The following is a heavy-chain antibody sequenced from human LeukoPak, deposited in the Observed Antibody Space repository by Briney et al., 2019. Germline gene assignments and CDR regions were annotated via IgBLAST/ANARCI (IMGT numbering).Heavy chain of an antibody. V-gene: IGHV3-23*01. CDR1: GFTFSSYA. CDR2: ISGSGGST. CDR3: ARDIVAGDYGMDV. D-gene: IGHD2-15*01. Sequence: GGSLRLSCAASGFTFSSYAMSWVRQAPGKGLEWVSAISGSGGSTYYADSVKGRFTISRDNSKNTLYLQMNSLRAEDTAVYYCARDIVAGDYGMDVWGQGTTVTVSS. J-gene: IGHJ6*02.